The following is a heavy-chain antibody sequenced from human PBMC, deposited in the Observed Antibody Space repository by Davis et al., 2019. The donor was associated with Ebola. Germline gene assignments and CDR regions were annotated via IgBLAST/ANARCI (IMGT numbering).Heavy chain of an antibody. CDR1: GFTFDDYA. D-gene: IGHD3-22*01. CDR3: AKDLSLYYYDSSHYYYGMDV. Sequence: PGGSLRLSCAASGFTFDDYAMHWVRQAPVHFLSCFSGISWNSGSIGYADSVKGRFTISRDNSKNTLYLQMNSLRAEDTAVYYCAKDLSLYYYDSSHYYYGMDVWGQGTTVTVSS. CDR2: ISWNSGSI. J-gene: IGHJ6*02. V-gene: IGHV3-9*01.